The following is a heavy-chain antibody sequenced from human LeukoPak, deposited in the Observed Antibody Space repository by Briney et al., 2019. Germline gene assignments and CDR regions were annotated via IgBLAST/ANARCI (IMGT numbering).Heavy chain of an antibody. CDR1: RFTFSTYW. D-gene: IGHD3-22*01. CDR2: IRYDGSNK. CDR3: ASNYYDSSGYEYPLDY. V-gene: IGHV3-30*02. J-gene: IGHJ4*02. Sequence: GGSLRLSCAASRFTFSTYWMHWVRQAPGKGLEWVAFIRYDGSNKYYADSVKGRFTISRDNSKNTLYLQMNSLRAEDTAVYYCASNYYDSSGYEYPLDYWGQGTLVTVSS.